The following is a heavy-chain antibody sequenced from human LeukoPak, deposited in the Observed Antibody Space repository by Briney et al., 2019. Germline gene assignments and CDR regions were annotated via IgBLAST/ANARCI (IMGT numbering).Heavy chain of an antibody. CDR3: ARRISGYYIDY. V-gene: IGHV5-51*01. Sequence: GESLKISCKGSGYTFTNYWIGWVRQMPGKGLEWMGIIWPSDSDTRYSPSFQGQVTISADKSISTAYLQWSSLKASDTAIYFCARRISGYYIDYWGQGALVSVSS. J-gene: IGHJ4*02. CDR2: IWPSDSDT. CDR1: GYTFTNYW. D-gene: IGHD1-26*01.